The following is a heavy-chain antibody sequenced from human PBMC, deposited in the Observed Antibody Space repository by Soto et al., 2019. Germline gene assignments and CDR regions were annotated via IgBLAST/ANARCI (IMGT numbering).Heavy chain of an antibody. CDR3: ARSTMVRGAMGYYYGMDV. CDR1: GFTFSDYY. CDR2: ISSSSSYT. V-gene: IGHV3-11*03. D-gene: IGHD3-10*01. J-gene: IGHJ6*02. Sequence: QVQLMESGGGLVKPGGSLRLSCAASGFTFSDYYMSWIRQAPGKGLEWVSYISSSSSYTNYADSVKGRFTISRDNAKKSLDLQMNSLEAGDTAVYYCARSTMVRGAMGYYYGMDVWGQGTTVTVSS.